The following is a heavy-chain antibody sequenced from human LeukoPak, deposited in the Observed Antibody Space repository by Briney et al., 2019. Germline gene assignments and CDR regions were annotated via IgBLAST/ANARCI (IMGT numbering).Heavy chain of an antibody. V-gene: IGHV3-69-1*01. CDR1: GFTFSNAW. Sequence: SGGSLRLSCAASGFTFSNAWMSWVRQAPGKGLEWVSSISSGGYIYYADSMKGRFTISRDNAKNSLYLQMNSLRAEDTAVYYCARAGGYGLPFTYYFDYWGQGTLVTVSS. CDR2: ISSGGYI. J-gene: IGHJ4*02. CDR3: ARAGGYGLPFTYYFDY. D-gene: IGHD3-16*01.